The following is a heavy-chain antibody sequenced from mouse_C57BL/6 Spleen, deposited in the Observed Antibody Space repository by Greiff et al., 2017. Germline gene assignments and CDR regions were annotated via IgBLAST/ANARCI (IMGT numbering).Heavy chain of an antibody. CDR2: IWSGGST. V-gene: IGHV2-2*01. CDR1: GFSLTSYG. CDR3: ARKGDGSSYDYAMDY. D-gene: IGHD1-1*01. J-gene: IGHJ4*01. Sequence: QVQLKESGPGLVQPSQSLSITCTASGFSLTSYGVHWVRQSPGKGLEWLGVIWSGGSTDYNAAFISRLSISKDNSKCQVFFKMNSLQADDTAIYYCARKGDGSSYDYAMDYWGQGTSVTVSS.